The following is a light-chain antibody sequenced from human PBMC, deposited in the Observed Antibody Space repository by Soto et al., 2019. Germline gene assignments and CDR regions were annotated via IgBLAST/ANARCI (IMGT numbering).Light chain of an antibody. J-gene: IGKJ1*01. CDR3: QQYNTFSWT. CDR1: EFISSW. CDR2: DTS. Sequence: DIQMTHSPSTLSASVGDRVTITCRASEFISSWLAWYQQKPGKAPKLLIYDTSTLASGVPSRFSGSGSGTDFTLTISSLQTDDFATYYCQQYNTFSWTFGPGTKVDIK. V-gene: IGKV1-5*01.